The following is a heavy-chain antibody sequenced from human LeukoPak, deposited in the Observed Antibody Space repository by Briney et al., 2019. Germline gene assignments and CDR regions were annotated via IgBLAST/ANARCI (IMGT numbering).Heavy chain of an antibody. V-gene: IGHV4-59*08. Sequence: SETLSLTCTVSGGSISSYYWTWIRQPPGKGLGLEWIGYIYYSGGTNYNPSLKSRVTISIDTSKNQVSLKLSSVTAADAAVYYCARLWDSSSSLDYWGQGTLVTVSS. D-gene: IGHD6-6*01. CDR3: ARLWDSSSSLDY. CDR1: GGSISSYY. J-gene: IGHJ4*02. CDR2: IYYSGGT.